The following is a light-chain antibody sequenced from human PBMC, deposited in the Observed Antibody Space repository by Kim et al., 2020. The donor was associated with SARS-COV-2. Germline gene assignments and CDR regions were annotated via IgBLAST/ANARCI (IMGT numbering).Light chain of an antibody. CDR2: EGN. CDR3: CSYAGSPYV. V-gene: IGLV2-23*01. J-gene: IGLJ1*01. CDR1: SIGGYNR. Sequence: QSALTQPASVSGSPGQSITISCTGSSIGGYNRVFWYQQHPGKVPKIIIYEGNKGPSGVSNRFSGSNSANTASLTISGFQAEDEADYYCCSYAGSPYVFGTGTQVTVL.